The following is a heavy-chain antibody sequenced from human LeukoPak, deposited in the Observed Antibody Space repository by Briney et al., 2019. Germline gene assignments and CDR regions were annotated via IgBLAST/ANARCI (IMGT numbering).Heavy chain of an antibody. V-gene: IGHV4-4*07. Sequence: SETLSLTCTVSGGSISSYYWSWIRQPAGKGLEWIGRIYTSGSTNYNPSLKSRVTMSVDTSKNQFSLKLSSVTAADTAVYYCVRVPFNYYDSSGQEVDLWGRGTLVTVSS. CDR1: GGSISSYY. CDR3: VRVPFNYYDSSGQEVDL. D-gene: IGHD3-22*01. CDR2: IYTSGST. J-gene: IGHJ2*01.